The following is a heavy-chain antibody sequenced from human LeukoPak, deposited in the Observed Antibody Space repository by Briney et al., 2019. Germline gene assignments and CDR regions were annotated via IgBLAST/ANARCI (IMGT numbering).Heavy chain of an antibody. CDR3: ARRQGCSSTSCPPDS. V-gene: IGHV5-51*01. CDR1: GYSFTSNW. D-gene: IGHD2-2*01. Sequence: GESLKISCKGSGYSFTSNWIGWVRQMPGKGLEWMGIIYPGDSDTRYRPSFQGQVTISADKSINTAYLQWSSLKASDTAMYYCARRQGCSSTSCPPDSWGQGTLVTVSS. J-gene: IGHJ4*02. CDR2: IYPGDSDT.